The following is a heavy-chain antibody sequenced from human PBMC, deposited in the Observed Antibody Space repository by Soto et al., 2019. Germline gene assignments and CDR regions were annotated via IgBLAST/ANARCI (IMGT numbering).Heavy chain of an antibody. D-gene: IGHD1-26*01. Sequence: GGSLRLSCAASGFSFNDHYMDWVRQAPGKGLEWLGRIRNKANGYTTEYAASVRGRISISRDDAKNSLFLQVTNVKIEDTAVYFCAKEATNDQWELLHFDSWGQGNLVTVSS. CDR2: IRNKANGYTT. V-gene: IGHV3-72*01. CDR3: AKEATNDQWELLHFDS. J-gene: IGHJ4*02. CDR1: GFSFNDHY.